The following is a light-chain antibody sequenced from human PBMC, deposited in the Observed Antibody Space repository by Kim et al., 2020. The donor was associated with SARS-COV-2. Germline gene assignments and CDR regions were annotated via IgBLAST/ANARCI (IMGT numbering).Light chain of an antibody. CDR3: QQHGSSPRT. V-gene: IGKV3-20*01. Sequence: EVVLTQSPGTLSLSPGERATLSCRASETVRSNYLAWYQQKPGQAPRLLIFVASSRATDIPDRFSGSGSGTDFTLTISRLEPEDFAVYYCQQHGSSPRTFGEGTKVDIK. CDR2: VAS. CDR1: ETVRSNY. J-gene: IGKJ1*01.